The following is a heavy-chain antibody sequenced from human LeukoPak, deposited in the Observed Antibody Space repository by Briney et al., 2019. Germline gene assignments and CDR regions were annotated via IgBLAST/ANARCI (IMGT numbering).Heavy chain of an antibody. CDR1: GGSFSGYY. CDR3: ARGYSGYDYGYWFDP. D-gene: IGHD5-12*01. CDR2: IYHSGST. Sequence: SETLSLTCAVYGGSFSGYYWSWIRQPPGKGLEWIGYIYHSGSTYYNSSLKSRVTISVDRSKYQFSLNLSSVTAADTAVYYCARGYSGYDYGYWFDPWGQGTLVTVSS. J-gene: IGHJ5*02. V-gene: IGHV4-34*01.